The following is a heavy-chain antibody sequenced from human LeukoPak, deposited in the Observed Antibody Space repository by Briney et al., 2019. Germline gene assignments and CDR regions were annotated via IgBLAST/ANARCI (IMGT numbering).Heavy chain of an antibody. CDR3: TSAMTYYYYGMDV. CDR2: IKSKSDGGTT. J-gene: IGHJ6*02. V-gene: IGHV3-15*01. D-gene: IGHD2-2*01. Sequence: GGSLRLSCAASGFTFSSYAMSWVRQAPGKGLEWVGRIKSKSDGGTTDYAAPVKGRFTISRDDSKNTLYLQMNSLKTEDTAVYYCTSAMTYYYYGMDVWGQGTTVTVSS. CDR1: GFTFSSYA.